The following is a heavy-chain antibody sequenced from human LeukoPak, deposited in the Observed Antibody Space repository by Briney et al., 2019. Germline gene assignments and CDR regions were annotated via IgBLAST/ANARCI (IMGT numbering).Heavy chain of an antibody. D-gene: IGHD3/OR15-3a*01. CDR1: GGSISSYY. CDR3: AGLEDFYWYFDL. Sequence: PSETLSLTCTVSGGSISSYYWSWIRQPPGKGLEWIGYIYYSGSTNYNPSLKSRVTISVDTSKNQFSLKLSSVTAADTAVYCCAGLEDFYWYFDLWGRGTLVTVSS. J-gene: IGHJ2*01. CDR2: IYYSGST. V-gene: IGHV4-59*08.